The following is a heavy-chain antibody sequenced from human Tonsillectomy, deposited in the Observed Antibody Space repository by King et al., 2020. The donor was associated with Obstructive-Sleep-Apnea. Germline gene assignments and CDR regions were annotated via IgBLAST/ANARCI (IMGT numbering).Heavy chain of an antibody. CDR1: GGTFSSYA. V-gene: IGHV1-69*04. J-gene: IGHJ3*02. D-gene: IGHD3-16*01. Sequence: QLVQSGAEVKKPGSSVKVSCKASGGTFSSYAISWVRQAPGQGLEWMGGIILILGIPNYAQKFQGRVTITADKSANIVYMELSSLISDDTAVYYCAKVLSEAFDIWGQGTMVTVSS. CDR2: IILILGIP. CDR3: AKVLSEAFDI.